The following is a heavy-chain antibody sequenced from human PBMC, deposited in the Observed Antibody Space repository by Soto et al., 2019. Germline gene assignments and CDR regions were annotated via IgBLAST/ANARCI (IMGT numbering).Heavy chain of an antibody. CDR3: AGRITMVRGPYYYYGMDV. Sequence: PGGSLRLSCAGSGFTFSSHAMTWVRQAPGKGLEGVSFISSTSSTKDYADSVKGRFTISRDNAKNSVYLQMNSLRDGDTAVYYCAGRITMVRGPYYYYGMDVWGQGTTVTVSS. V-gene: IGHV3-48*02. J-gene: IGHJ6*02. CDR2: ISSTSSTK. D-gene: IGHD3-10*01. CDR1: GFTFSSHA.